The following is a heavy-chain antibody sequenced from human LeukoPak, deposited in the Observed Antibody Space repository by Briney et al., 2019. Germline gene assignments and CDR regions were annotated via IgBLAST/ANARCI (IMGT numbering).Heavy chain of an antibody. CDR1: GFTFSDYY. CDR2: ISSSGSTI. Sequence: GGSLRLSCAASGFTFSDYYMSWIRQAPGKGLEWVSYISSSGSTIYYADSVKGRFTISRDNAKNSPYLQMNSLRAEDTAVYYCGAAPVVVTVFLGPTDAFDIWGQGTMVTVSS. V-gene: IGHV3-11*01. J-gene: IGHJ3*02. CDR3: GAAPVVVTVFLGPTDAFDI. D-gene: IGHD3-22*01.